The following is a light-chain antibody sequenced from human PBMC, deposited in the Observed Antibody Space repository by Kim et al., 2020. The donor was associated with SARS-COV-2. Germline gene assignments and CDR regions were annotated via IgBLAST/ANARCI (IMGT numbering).Light chain of an antibody. CDR3: QHYDGYSGT. CDR1: QSISNW. V-gene: IGKV1-5*01. Sequence: ASGGDRVTITCRASQSISNWLAWYQLKPGKAPKLLIYDASNLESGVPSRFSGSGSGTEFTLTITSLQPDDFAAYYCQHYDGYSGTFGQGTKVDIK. CDR2: DAS. J-gene: IGKJ1*01.